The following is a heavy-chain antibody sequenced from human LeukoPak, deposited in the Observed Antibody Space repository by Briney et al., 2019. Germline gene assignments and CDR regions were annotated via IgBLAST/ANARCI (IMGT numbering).Heavy chain of an antibody. D-gene: IGHD3-22*01. Sequence: PSETLSLTCTVSGGSISSYYWSWIRQPPGKGLEWIGYIYYSGSTNYNPSLKSRVTISVDKSKNQFSLKLSSVTAADTAVYYCARDLLAPADYYDSSGDDYWGQGTLVTVSS. J-gene: IGHJ4*02. CDR1: GGSISSYY. CDR2: IYYSGST. V-gene: IGHV4-59*12. CDR3: ARDLLAPADYYDSSGDDY.